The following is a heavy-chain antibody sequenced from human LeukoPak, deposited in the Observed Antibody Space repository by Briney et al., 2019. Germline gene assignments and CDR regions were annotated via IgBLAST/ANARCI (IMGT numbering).Heavy chain of an antibody. CDR2: VSVNGGTT. D-gene: IGHD3-10*01. CDR1: GFTFSSCA. Sequence: GGPLRLSCAASGFTFSSCALSWVRQAPGKGLEWVSTVSVNGGTTYYADSVKGRFTISRDNSKNTLYLQMNSLRAEDTAVYFCAKELHGSGNYAFDYWGQGTLVTVSS. V-gene: IGHV3-23*01. CDR3: AKELHGSGNYAFDY. J-gene: IGHJ4*02.